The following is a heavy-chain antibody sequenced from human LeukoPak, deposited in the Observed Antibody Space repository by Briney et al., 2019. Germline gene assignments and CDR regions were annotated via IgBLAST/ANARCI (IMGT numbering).Heavy chain of an antibody. D-gene: IGHD1-7*01. CDR1: GFTLSDYA. J-gene: IGHJ4*02. Sequence: GGSLRLSCAAYGFTLSDYAMAWVRQAPGKGLEWVSSISSSGNTYYADSVKGRFTISRDNSKNTLYLQMNSLRAEDTAVYYCVRGLRGNYDYWGQGTLVTDSS. V-gene: IGHV3-23*01. CDR3: VRGLRGNYDY. CDR2: ISSSGNT.